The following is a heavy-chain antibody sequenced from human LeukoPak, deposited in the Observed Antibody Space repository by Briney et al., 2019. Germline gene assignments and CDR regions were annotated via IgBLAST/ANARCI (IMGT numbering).Heavy chain of an antibody. CDR1: AFTFRTYW. Sequence: GGCLRLSCAASAFTFRTYWMSWVRQAPGKGLEWVAMIKPDGSEKYYVDSVKGLFSISRDNAKNSLYLQMNSLRAEDTAVYYCARDPRCSSMSCYRSSFYGMDVWGQGTTVTVSS. CDR2: IKPDGSEK. CDR3: ARDPRCSSMSCYRSSFYGMDV. J-gene: IGHJ6*02. D-gene: IGHD2-2*01. V-gene: IGHV3-7*01.